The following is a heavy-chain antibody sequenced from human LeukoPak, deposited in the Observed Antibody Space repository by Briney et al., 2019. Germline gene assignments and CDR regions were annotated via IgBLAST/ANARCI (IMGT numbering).Heavy chain of an antibody. CDR1: GGSINANY. Sequence: PSETLSLTCTVSGGSINANYWSCIRQPPGKGLEWIGYIYYNGDTFYNPSLKSRVTISVDMSKTLFSLKLRSVTAADTAVHYCARRNAPYDLDVWGQGTTVTVSS. CDR3: ARRNAPYDLDV. CDR2: IYYNGDT. J-gene: IGHJ6*02. V-gene: IGHV4-59*08.